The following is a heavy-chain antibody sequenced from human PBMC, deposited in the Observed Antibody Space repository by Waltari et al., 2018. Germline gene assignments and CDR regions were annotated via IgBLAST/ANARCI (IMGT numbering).Heavy chain of an antibody. J-gene: IGHJ4*02. D-gene: IGHD6-19*01. Sequence: EVQLVESGGGLVQPGGSLRLSCAASGFTFSSYAMHWVRQAPGKGLAYVSAISSNGGSTYYANSVKGRFPISRDNSKNTLYLQMGSLRAEDMAVYYCAKEGGDSSGWGPFDYWGQGTLVTVSS. CDR1: GFTFSSYA. CDR2: ISSNGGST. CDR3: AKEGGDSSGWGPFDY. V-gene: IGHV3-64*01.